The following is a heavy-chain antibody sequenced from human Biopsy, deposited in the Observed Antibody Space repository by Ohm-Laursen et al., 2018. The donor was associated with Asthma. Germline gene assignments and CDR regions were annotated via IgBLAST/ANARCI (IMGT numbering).Heavy chain of an antibody. Sequence: SLRLSCAAPGFNFHNYGMNWVRRAPGKGLEWVAQILFDGRKINYPDSVKGRFTISRDNSKNMVYLQMNRLRPEDTAVYYCAKDRVAGRSYYFDYWGQGSLVSVSS. CDR1: GFNFHNYG. CDR3: AKDRVAGRSYYFDY. V-gene: IGHV3-30*18. CDR2: ILFDGRKI. D-gene: IGHD6-13*01. J-gene: IGHJ4*02.